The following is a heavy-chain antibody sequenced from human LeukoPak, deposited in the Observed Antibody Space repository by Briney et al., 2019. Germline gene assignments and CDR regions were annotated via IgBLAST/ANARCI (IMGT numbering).Heavy chain of an antibody. V-gene: IGHV4-34*01. CDR2: INHSGST. CDR1: GGSFSGYY. D-gene: IGHD7-27*01. Sequence: PSETLSLTCAVYGGSFSGYYWSWIRQPPGKGLEWIGEINHSGSTNHNPSLKSRVTISVDTSKNQFSLKLSSVTAADTAVYYCARVQLGILGYWGQGTLVTVSS. J-gene: IGHJ4*02. CDR3: ARVQLGILGY.